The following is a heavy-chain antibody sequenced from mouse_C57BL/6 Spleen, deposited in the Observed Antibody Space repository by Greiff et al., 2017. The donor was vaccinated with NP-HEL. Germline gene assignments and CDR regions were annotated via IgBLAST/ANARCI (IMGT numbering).Heavy chain of an antibody. CDR3: ARSDGYGFAY. CDR1: GFTFTDYY. D-gene: IGHD2-2*01. J-gene: IGHJ3*01. V-gene: IGHV7-3*01. CDR2: IRNKANGYTT. Sequence: EVQLVESGGGLVQPGGSLSLSCAASGFTFTDYYMSWVRQPPGKALEWLGFIRNKANGYTTEYSASVKGRFTISRDNSQSILYLQMNALGAEDSATYYCARSDGYGFAYWGQGTLVTVSA.